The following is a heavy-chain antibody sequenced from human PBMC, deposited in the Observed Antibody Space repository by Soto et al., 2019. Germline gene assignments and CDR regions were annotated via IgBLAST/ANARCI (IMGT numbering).Heavy chain of an antibody. D-gene: IGHD2-15*01. CDR2: ISGSGGST. Sequence: GGSLRLSCAASGFTFSSYAMSWVRQAPGKGLEWVSAISGSGGSTYYADSVKGRFTISRDNSKNTLYLQMNSLRAEETAVYYCAKDLANNPKVVVAARSYYYYGMDVWGQGTTVTVSS. J-gene: IGHJ6*02. CDR3: AKDLANNPKVVVAARSYYYYGMDV. CDR1: GFTFSSYA. V-gene: IGHV3-23*01.